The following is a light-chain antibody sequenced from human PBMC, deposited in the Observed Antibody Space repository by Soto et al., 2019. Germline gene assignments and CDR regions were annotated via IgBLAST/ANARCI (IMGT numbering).Light chain of an antibody. V-gene: IGKV1-33*01. CDR2: GAS. Sequence: DIHMTQSPSSLSASVGDRVTITRQASQDIDNSLNWYQQKPGRAPKLLIYGASDLEAGVPSRFRGTGSGTDFTFTISSLQPEDIATYYCQQYRNLPRTFGQGTKLDI. CDR3: QQYRNLPRT. J-gene: IGKJ2*01. CDR1: QDIDNS.